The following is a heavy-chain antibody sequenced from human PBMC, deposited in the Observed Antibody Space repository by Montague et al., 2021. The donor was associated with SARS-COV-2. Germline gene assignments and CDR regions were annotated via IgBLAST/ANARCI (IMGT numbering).Heavy chain of an antibody. CDR1: GFTFRSYW. D-gene: IGHD3-10*01. Sequence: SLRLSCAASGFTFRSYWMYWVRQVPGRGLVWVSRIRPDGTSTYYAASVKGRFVISRDNAKNTLSLEMTNLRVDDTAIYYCVRPLWFGDSDYYFDSWGQGTLVSVSS. V-gene: IGHV3-74*01. CDR3: VRPLWFGDSDYYFDS. J-gene: IGHJ4*02. CDR2: IRPDGTST.